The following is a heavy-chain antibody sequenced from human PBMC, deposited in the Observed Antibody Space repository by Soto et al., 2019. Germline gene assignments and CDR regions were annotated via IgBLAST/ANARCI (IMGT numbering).Heavy chain of an antibody. CDR2: ISGSGGST. CDR1: GFTFSSYA. Sequence: GGSLRLSCAASGFTFSSYAMSWVRQAPGKGLEWVSAISGSGGSTYYADSVKGRFTISRDNSKNTLYLQMNSLRAEDTAVYYCAKDLRSYPWSEVYGFDYWGQGTLVTVSS. D-gene: IGHD4-17*01. V-gene: IGHV3-23*01. CDR3: AKDLRSYPWSEVYGFDY. J-gene: IGHJ4*02.